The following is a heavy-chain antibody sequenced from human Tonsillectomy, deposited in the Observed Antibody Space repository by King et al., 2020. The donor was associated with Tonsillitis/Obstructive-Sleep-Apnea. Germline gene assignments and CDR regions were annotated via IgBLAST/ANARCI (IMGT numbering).Heavy chain of an antibody. CDR3: ARNFGDPDY. CDR1: GFTFDDYG. D-gene: IGHD4-17*01. V-gene: IGHV3-20*04. J-gene: IGHJ4*02. CDR2: INWNGDST. Sequence: VQLVESGGGVVRPGGSLRLSCAASGFTFDDYGMSWGRQVPGKGLEWVSGINWNGDSTSYADSVKGRFAIFRDNTKSSLYLQMNSLRAEDTAFYYCARNFGDPDYWGQGTLVTVSS.